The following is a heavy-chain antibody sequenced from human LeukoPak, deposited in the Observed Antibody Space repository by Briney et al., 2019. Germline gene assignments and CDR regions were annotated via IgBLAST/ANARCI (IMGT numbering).Heavy chain of an antibody. J-gene: IGHJ4*02. CDR1: GFSFSSYG. CDR3: AKANVREFDY. D-gene: IGHD3-10*01. Sequence: GGSLRLSCAASGFSFSSYGMHWVRQAPGKGLEWVAVISYDGNYKSYEDSVKGRFTISRGNSNNTLYLRMNSLRAEDTAVYYCAKANVREFDYWGQGTLVTVSS. CDR2: ISYDGNYK. V-gene: IGHV3-30*18.